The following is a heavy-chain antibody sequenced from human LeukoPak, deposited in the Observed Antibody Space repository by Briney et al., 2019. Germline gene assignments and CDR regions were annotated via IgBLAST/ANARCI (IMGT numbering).Heavy chain of an antibody. Sequence: PSETLSLTCAVYGGSFSGYYWSWIRQPPGKGLEWIGEINHSGSTNYNPSLKSRVTISVDTSKNQFSLKLSSVTAADTAVYYCARGKKPQWLVRYYFDYWGQGTLVTVSS. V-gene: IGHV4-34*01. D-gene: IGHD6-19*01. CDR2: INHSGST. J-gene: IGHJ4*02. CDR1: GGSFSGYY. CDR3: ARGKKPQWLVRYYFDY.